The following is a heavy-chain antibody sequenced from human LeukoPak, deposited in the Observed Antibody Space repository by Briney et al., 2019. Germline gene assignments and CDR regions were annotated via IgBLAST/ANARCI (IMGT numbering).Heavy chain of an antibody. Sequence: GGSLRLSCAASGFNFISHWMTWVRQAPGKGLEWVGRIKSKTDGGTTDYAAPVKGRFTISRDDSKNTLYLQMNSLKTEDTAVYYCTIDAVAGNDYWGQGTLVTVSS. CDR2: IKSKTDGGTT. V-gene: IGHV3-15*01. CDR1: GFNFISHW. CDR3: TIDAVAGNDY. J-gene: IGHJ4*02. D-gene: IGHD6-19*01.